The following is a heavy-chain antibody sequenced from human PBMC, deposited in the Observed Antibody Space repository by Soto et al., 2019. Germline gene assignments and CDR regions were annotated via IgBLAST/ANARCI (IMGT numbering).Heavy chain of an antibody. CDR1: GGSISTYY. CDR2: IYYSGST. J-gene: IGHJ4*02. D-gene: IGHD6-19*01. CDR3: ARYAVAGNGGASFDY. V-gene: IGHV4-59*12. Sequence: QVQLQESGPGLVKPSETLSLTCTVSGGSISTYYWSWIRQPPGKGLEWIGYIYYSGSTNYNPSLNSRVTKAAATSKNQSSPTLSSVTAAAPAVYYCARYAVAGNGGASFDYSGQGTLVTVAS.